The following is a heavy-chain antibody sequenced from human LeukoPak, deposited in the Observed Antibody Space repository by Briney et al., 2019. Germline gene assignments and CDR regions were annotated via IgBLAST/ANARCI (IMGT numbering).Heavy chain of an antibody. CDR3: ARGLTTVSSYNWFDP. Sequence: SETLSLTCAVYGGSFSGYYWSWIRQPPGKGLDWIGEINHSGSTNYNPSLKSRVTISVDTSKNQFSLKLSSVTAADTAVYYCARGLTTVSSYNWFDPWGQGTLVTVSS. D-gene: IGHD4-11*01. J-gene: IGHJ5*02. V-gene: IGHV4-34*01. CDR1: GGSFSGYY. CDR2: INHSGST.